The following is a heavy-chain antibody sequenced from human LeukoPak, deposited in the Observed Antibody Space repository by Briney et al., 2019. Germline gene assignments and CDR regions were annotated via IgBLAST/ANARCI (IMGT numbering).Heavy chain of an antibody. CDR3: ANEEVPNDY. V-gene: IGHV3-23*01. Sequence: PGGSLRLSCEVSGFPFSSHAMSWVRQAPGRGLEWVSGISISADMTYYADSVQGRFIISRDNSKNTQYLQMDSLRVEDTAVYYCANEEVPNDYWGQGTLVTVSS. CDR2: ISISADMT. D-gene: IGHD4/OR15-4a*01. CDR1: GFPFSSHA. J-gene: IGHJ4*02.